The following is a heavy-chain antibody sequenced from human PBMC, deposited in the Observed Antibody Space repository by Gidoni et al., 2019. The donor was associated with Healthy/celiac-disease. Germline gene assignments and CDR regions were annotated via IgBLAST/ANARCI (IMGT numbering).Heavy chain of an antibody. D-gene: IGHD6-13*01. CDR3: AQARSRFSIAAASGGGDFDY. Sequence: QITLKESGPTLVKPTQTLTLTCTFSGFSLSTSGVGVDWIRQPPGKALEWLAIIYWDDDKRYSPSLKSRLTITKYTSKNQVVLTMTNMDPVDTATYYCAQARSRFSIAAASGGGDFDYWGQGTLVTVSS. CDR1: GFSLSTSGVG. J-gene: IGHJ4*02. V-gene: IGHV2-5*02. CDR2: IYWDDDK.